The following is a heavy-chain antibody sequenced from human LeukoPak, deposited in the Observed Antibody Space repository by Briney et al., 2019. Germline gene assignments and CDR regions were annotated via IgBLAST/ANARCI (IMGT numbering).Heavy chain of an antibody. Sequence: SETLSFTCAVYGGSFSGYYWSWIRQPPGKGLEWIGEINHSGSTNYNPSLKSRVTISVDTPKNQFSLKLSSVTAADTAVYYCARGGYSGLTHWGQGTLVTVSS. CDR3: ARGGYSGLTH. V-gene: IGHV4-34*01. CDR2: INHSGST. CDR1: GGSFSGYY. D-gene: IGHD5-12*01. J-gene: IGHJ4*02.